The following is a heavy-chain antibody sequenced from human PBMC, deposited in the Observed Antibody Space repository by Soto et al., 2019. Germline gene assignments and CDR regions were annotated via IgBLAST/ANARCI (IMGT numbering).Heavy chain of an antibody. Sequence: EGSLRLSCAASGFIFENFGMSWVRQAPGKGLEWISSISGSGFKKYYADSVKGRFTISRDNSKSTVYLELNNLSAEDTAVYHCAKNQGVELVPLATVDWFDPWGQGSVVTVSS. J-gene: IGHJ5*02. CDR3: AKNQGVELVPLATVDWFDP. CDR1: GFIFENFG. V-gene: IGHV3-23*01. D-gene: IGHD1-26*01. CDR2: ISGSGFKK.